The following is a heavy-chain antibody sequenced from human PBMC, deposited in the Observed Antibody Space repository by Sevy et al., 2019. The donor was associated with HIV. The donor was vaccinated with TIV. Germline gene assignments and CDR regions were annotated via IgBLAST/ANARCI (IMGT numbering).Heavy chain of an antibody. V-gene: IGHV3-49*04. CDR1: GFTFGDYC. J-gene: IGHJ4*02. D-gene: IGHD3-16*01. CDR3: TRGKADKSIFDY. Sequence: GGSLRLSCTASGFTFGDYCMSWVRQAPGKGLEWVAFLKSDVVGGIVDHAESVRGRFFISRDDSKTFAYLQMNDLKTEDTGVYYCTRGKADKSIFDYWGQGALVTVSS. CDR2: LKSDVVGGIV.